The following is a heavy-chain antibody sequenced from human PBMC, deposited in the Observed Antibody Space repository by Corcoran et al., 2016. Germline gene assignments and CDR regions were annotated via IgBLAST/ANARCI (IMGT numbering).Heavy chain of an antibody. CDR2: IWYDGSNK. Sequence: QVQLVESGGGVVQPGRSLRLSCAASGFTFSSYGMHWVRQAPGKGLEWVAVIWYDGSNKYYADSVKGRFTISRDNSKNTLYLQMNSLRAEDTAVYYCARDTGGFGVREAFDIWGQGTMVTVSS. V-gene: IGHV3-33*01. CDR1: GFTFSSYG. J-gene: IGHJ3*02. D-gene: IGHD3-10*01. CDR3: ARDTGGFGVREAFDI.